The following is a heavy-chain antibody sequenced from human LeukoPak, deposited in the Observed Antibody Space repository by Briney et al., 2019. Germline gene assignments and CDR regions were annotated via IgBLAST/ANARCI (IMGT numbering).Heavy chain of an antibody. CDR1: GGSFSGYY. D-gene: IGHD5-18*01. CDR2: IFYTGST. V-gene: IGHV4-34*12. Sequence: PSETLSLTCAVYGGSFSGYYWGWIRQPPGKGLEWIGNIFYTGSTYYNSSLKSRVTISVDTSKNQFSLKLSSVTAADTAVYYCARAGRGYSYGPYYFDYWGQGTLVTVSS. CDR3: ARAGRGYSYGPYYFDY. J-gene: IGHJ4*02.